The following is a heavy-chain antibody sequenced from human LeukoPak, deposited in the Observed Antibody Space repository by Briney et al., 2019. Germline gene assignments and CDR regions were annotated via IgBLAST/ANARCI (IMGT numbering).Heavy chain of an antibody. J-gene: IGHJ4*02. CDR1: GFTFRDFW. Sequence: GGSLRLSCAASGFTFRDFWMHWVRQVPGKGLVWVSRLNPAGTDTFYTDSVKGRFTISRDSVKNTLYLQMSSLRAEDTAVYYCARDMWGTFDYWGQGALVTVSS. V-gene: IGHV3-74*01. CDR2: LNPAGTDT. CDR3: ARDMWGTFDY. D-gene: IGHD7-27*01.